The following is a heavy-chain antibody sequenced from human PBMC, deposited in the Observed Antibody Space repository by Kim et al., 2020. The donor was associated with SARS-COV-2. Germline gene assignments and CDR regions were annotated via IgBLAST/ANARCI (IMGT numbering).Heavy chain of an antibody. CDR3: ARGQDCSSTSCYAPNLYYYYYGMDV. D-gene: IGHD2-2*01. V-gene: IGHV1-3*01. Sequence: ASVKVSCKASGYTFTSYAMHWVRQAPGQRLEWMGWINAGNGNTKYSQKFQGRVTITRDTSASTAYMELSSLRSEDTAVYYCARGQDCSSTSCYAPNLYYYYYGMDVWGQGTTVTVSS. CDR2: INAGNGNT. J-gene: IGHJ6*02. CDR1: GYTFTSYA.